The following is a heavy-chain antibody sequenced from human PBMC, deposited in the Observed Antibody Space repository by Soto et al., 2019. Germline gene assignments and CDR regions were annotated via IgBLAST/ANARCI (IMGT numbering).Heavy chain of an antibody. CDR1: GFTFSDYY. D-gene: IGHD2-2*01. CDR3: AKDVTSCCYLAFDI. J-gene: IGHJ3*02. CDR2: ISSSGSTI. V-gene: IGHV3-11*01. Sequence: GGSLRLSCAASGFTFSDYYMSWIRQDPGKGLEWVSYISSSGSTIYYADSVKGRFTISRDNAKNSLYLQMNSLRAEDTALYYCAKDVTSCCYLAFDIWGQGTMVTVSS.